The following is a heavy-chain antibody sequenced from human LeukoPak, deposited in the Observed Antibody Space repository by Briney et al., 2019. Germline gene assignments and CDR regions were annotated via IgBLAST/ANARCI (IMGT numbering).Heavy chain of an antibody. J-gene: IGHJ4*02. CDR1: GFTFSDYY. V-gene: IGHV3-11*01. Sequence: GGSLRLSCAASGFTFSDYYMSWIRQAPGKGLEWVSYISSSGSTIYYADSVKGRFTISRDNAKNSLYLQMNSLRAEDTAVYYCARLKYYDFWRRLDYWGQGTLVTVSS. CDR3: ARLKYYDFWRRLDY. CDR2: ISSSGSTI. D-gene: IGHD3-3*01.